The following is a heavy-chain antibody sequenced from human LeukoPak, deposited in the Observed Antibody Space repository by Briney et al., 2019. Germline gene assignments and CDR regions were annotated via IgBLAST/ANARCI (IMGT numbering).Heavy chain of an antibody. V-gene: IGHV3-48*03. CDR3: ARLSLRRFDY. Sequence: GGSLRLSCAASGFTFSSYEMNWVRQAPGKGLEWVSYISSSGSTIYYADSVKGRFTISRDNAKNSLYLQMNSLRAEDTAVYYCARLSLRRFDYWGQGTLVTVSS. CDR1: GFTFSSYE. CDR2: ISSSGSTI. J-gene: IGHJ4*02. D-gene: IGHD4-17*01.